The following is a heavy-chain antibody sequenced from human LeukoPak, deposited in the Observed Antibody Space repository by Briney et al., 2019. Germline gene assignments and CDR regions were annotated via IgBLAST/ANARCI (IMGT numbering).Heavy chain of an antibody. V-gene: IGHV4-59*01. J-gene: IGHJ5*02. CDR1: GGSISSYY. D-gene: IGHD3-3*01. CDR3: ARVSPPDYDFWSGYYTGSWFDP. Sequence: SETLSLTCTVSGGSISSYYWSWIRQPPGKGLEWIGYTYYSGSTNYNPSLKSRVTISVDTSKNQFSLKLSSVTAADTAVYYCARVSPPDYDFWSGYYTGSWFDPWGQGTLVTVSS. CDR2: TYYSGST.